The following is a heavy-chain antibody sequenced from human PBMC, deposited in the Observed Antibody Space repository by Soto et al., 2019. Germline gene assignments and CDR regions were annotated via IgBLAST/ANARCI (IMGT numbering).Heavy chain of an antibody. D-gene: IGHD4-4*01. CDR1: GGSISSYY. Sequence: SETLSLTCTVSGGSISSYYWSWIRQPPGKGLEWIGYMHYNGYTSYNPSLRSRVTISVDTSKNQFSLKLSSVTAADTAVYYCARARYYRYYYYGMDVWGQGTTVTVS. CDR2: MHYNGYT. J-gene: IGHJ6*02. V-gene: IGHV4-59*01. CDR3: ARARYYRYYYYGMDV.